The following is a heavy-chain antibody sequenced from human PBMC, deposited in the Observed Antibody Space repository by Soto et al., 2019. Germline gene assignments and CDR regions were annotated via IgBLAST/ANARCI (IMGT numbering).Heavy chain of an antibody. V-gene: IGHV1-69*13. Sequence: SVKVSCKASGGTFSSYAISWVRQAPGQGLEWMGGIIPIFGTANYAQKFQGRVTITADESTSTAYMELSSLRSEDTAVYYCASYCSGGSCYHSAFDIWGQGAMVTVSS. CDR2: IIPIFGTA. D-gene: IGHD2-15*01. CDR3: ASYCSGGSCYHSAFDI. CDR1: GGTFSSYA. J-gene: IGHJ3*02.